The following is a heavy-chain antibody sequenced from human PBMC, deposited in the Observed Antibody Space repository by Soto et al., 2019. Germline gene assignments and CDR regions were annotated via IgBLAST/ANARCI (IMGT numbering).Heavy chain of an antibody. CDR2: ISSNGGST. D-gene: IGHD5-18*01. Sequence: GGSLRLSCAASGFTFSSYAMHWVRQAPGKGLEYVSAISSNGGSTYYANSVKGRFTISRDNAKNSLYLQMNSLRAEDTAVYYCARGYSYVGHYFDYWGQGSLVTVSS. J-gene: IGHJ4*02. CDR1: GFTFSSYA. V-gene: IGHV3-64*01. CDR3: ARGYSYVGHYFDY.